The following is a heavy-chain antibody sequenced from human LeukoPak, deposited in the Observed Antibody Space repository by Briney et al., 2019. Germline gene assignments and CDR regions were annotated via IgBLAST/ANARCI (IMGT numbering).Heavy chain of an antibody. CDR3: ARESTSITTFGLDY. CDR2: ISGSGGST. V-gene: IGHV3-23*01. J-gene: IGHJ4*02. D-gene: IGHD4-11*01. CDR1: GFTFSSYA. Sequence: GGSLRLSCAASGFTFSSYAMSWVRQAPGKGLEWVSAISGSGGSTYYADSVKGRFTISRDNSKNTLYLQMNSLTAEDTAVYYCARESTSITTFGLDYWGQGGLVTVSS.